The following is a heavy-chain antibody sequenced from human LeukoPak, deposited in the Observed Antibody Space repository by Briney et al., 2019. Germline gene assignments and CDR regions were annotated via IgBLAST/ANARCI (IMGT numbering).Heavy chain of an antibody. J-gene: IGHJ4*02. V-gene: IGHV4-30-4*08. D-gene: IGHD4-17*01. CDR3: ARYGDYLDYFDC. Sequence: PSETLSLTCTVSGASFSSGDYYWSWVRQPPGKGLEWIGYIYYSGSTYYNPSLKSRVTISVDTSKNQFSLKLSSVTAADTAVYYCARYGDYLDYFDCWGQGTLVTVSS. CDR2: IYYSGST. CDR1: GASFSSGDYY.